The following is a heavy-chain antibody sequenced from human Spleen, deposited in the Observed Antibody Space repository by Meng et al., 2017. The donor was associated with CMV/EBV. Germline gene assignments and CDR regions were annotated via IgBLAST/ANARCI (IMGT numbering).Heavy chain of an antibody. Sequence: ASVKVSCKASGYTFTSYGITWVRQAPGQGLEWMGWISADKSQKNYEQKFQDRVSLTTDTSTSTAYMELRSLRSDDTAVYYCARDPHYCSATRCTNDAFDLWGQGTMVTVSS. CDR2: ISADKSQK. V-gene: IGHV1-18*01. J-gene: IGHJ3*01. CDR1: GYTFTSYG. D-gene: IGHD2-2*01. CDR3: ARDPHYCSATRCTNDAFDL.